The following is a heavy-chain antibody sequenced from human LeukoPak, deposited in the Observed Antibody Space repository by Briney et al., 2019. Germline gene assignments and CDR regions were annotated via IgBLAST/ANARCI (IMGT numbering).Heavy chain of an antibody. CDR3: ARQLYFYSKSKGGIYYFDY. V-gene: IGHV4-34*01. CDR2: INHSGST. J-gene: IGHJ4*02. Sequence: PSETLSLTCAVYGGSFSGYYWSWIRQPPGKGLEWIGEINHSGSTNYNPSLKSRVTISVDTSKNQFSLKLSSVTAADTAVYYCARQLYFYSKSKGGIYYFDYWGQGTLVTVSS. CDR1: GGSFSGYY. D-gene: IGHD4-11*01.